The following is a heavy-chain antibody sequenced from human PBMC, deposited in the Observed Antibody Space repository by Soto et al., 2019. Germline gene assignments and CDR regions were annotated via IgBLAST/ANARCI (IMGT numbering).Heavy chain of an antibody. CDR2: ISSSGGAT. V-gene: IGHV3-23*01. D-gene: IGHD3-22*01. J-gene: IGHJ4*02. Sequence: VVPLRLSCAASGFTLSSSAMSWVRQAPGKGLEWVSAISSSGGATYYVDSVKGRFTISRDNSKNTLYLLMNSLRAEDTAVYFCASRYSDIYYWGQGTLVTVSS. CDR1: GFTLSSSA. CDR3: ASRYSDIYY.